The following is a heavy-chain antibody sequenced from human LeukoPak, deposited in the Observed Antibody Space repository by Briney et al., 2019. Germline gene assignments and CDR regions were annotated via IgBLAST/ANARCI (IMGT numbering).Heavy chain of an antibody. Sequence: GGSLRLSCAASGFTFSSYWMHRVRQAPGKGLVWVSLLNSDGTSTFYADSVRGRFTISRDNAKNTLYLQMNSLRAEDTAVYYCARKGSGNYYVDYWGQGTLVTVSS. CDR1: GFTFSSYW. D-gene: IGHD1-26*01. V-gene: IGHV3-74*01. J-gene: IGHJ4*02. CDR3: ARKGSGNYYVDY. CDR2: LNSDGTST.